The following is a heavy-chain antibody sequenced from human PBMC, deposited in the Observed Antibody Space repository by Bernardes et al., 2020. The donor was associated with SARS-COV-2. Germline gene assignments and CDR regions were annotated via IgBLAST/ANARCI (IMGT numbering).Heavy chain of an antibody. Sequence: VGSLILSCAASGFTFSDYYMSWIRQAPGKGLEWLSYISSSGSSIYYAASVKGRFTISRDNAKNSLYLQMSSLRAEDRAVYYCGRVPYSSSSGVDYWGQGTLVTVSA. CDR3: GRVPYSSSSGVDY. J-gene: IGHJ4*02. CDR1: GFTFSDYY. D-gene: IGHD6-6*01. V-gene: IGHV3-11*01. CDR2: ISSSGSSI.